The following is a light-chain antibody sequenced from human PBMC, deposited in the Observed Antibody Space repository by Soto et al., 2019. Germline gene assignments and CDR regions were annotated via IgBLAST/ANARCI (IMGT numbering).Light chain of an antibody. CDR2: LAS. J-gene: IGKJ5*01. Sequence: EIVLTQSPATLSSFTGDRVTLSCRASQAVNTRLAWYQHKPGQAPRLLIYLASNRAAGVPARFSGSGSGTDFTLTISDVEPEDFAVYYCHQRQSWPITFGQGTRLEIK. V-gene: IGKV3D-11*01. CDR1: QAVNTR. CDR3: HQRQSWPIT.